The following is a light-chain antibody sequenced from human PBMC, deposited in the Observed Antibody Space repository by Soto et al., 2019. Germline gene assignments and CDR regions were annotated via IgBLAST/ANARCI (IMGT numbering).Light chain of an antibody. Sequence: DIVRSQSPDSLAVSLGERATINCRCSQSVLYSSNNKNYLAWYQQKPGQPPKLLIYWASTRESGVPDRFSGSGSGTDFTLTISSLQAEDVAVYYCQQYYSTPWTFGQGTKVDI. V-gene: IGKV4-1*01. CDR1: QSVLYSSNNKNY. CDR3: QQYYSTPWT. CDR2: WAS. J-gene: IGKJ1*01.